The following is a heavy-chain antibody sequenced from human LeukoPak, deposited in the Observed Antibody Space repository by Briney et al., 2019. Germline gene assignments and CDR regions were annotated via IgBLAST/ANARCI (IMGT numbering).Heavy chain of an antibody. J-gene: IGHJ4*02. CDR1: GFTFSSYA. Sequence: GALRLSCAASGFTFSSYAMHWVRQAPGKGLEWVAVISYDGSNKYYADSVKGRFTISRDNFKNTLYLQMNSLRAEDTAVYYCARESAAGISVYFDYWGQGTLVTVSS. CDR3: ARESAAGISVYFDY. D-gene: IGHD6-13*01. V-gene: IGHV3-30*04. CDR2: ISYDGSNK.